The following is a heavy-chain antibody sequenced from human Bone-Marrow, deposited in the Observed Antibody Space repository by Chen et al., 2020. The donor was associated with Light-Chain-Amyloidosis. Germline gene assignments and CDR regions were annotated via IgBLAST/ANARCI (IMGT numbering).Heavy chain of an antibody. V-gene: IGHV3-11*01. CDR1: GFSFSDFY. CDR3: ARDRVDYSKYGGRFDN. D-gene: IGHD4-4*01. Sequence: QVQLVESGGGLVKPGGSLRLSCAASGFSFSDFYMSWIRQAPGKGLDWLSYISSSGNTIDYADSVKGRFTISRDNAKKSLYLQMNSLRAEDTAVYYCARDRVDYSKYGGRFDNWGQGTLVTVSS. CDR2: ISSSGNTI. J-gene: IGHJ4*02.